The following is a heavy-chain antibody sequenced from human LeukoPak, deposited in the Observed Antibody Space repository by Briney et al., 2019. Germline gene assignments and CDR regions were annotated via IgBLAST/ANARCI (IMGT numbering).Heavy chain of an antibody. CDR1: GFTFSSYA. V-gene: IGHV3-30-3*01. CDR2: ISYDGSNK. CDR3: ARAPYCGGDCHGDY. Sequence: GGSLRLSCAASGFTFSSYAMHWVRQAPGKGLEWVAVISYDGSNKYYADSVKGRFTISRDNSKNTLYLQMNSLRAEDTAVYYCARAPYCGGDCHGDYWGQGTLVTVSS. D-gene: IGHD2-21*02. J-gene: IGHJ4*02.